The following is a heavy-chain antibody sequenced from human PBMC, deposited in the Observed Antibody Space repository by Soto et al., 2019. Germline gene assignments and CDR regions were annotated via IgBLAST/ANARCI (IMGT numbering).Heavy chain of an antibody. CDR1: GFTFSSYA. V-gene: IGHV3-30-3*01. CDR3: ARDGGAAQQPEDY. J-gene: IGHJ4*02. D-gene: IGHD6-13*01. Sequence: QVQLVESGGGVVQPGRSLRLSCAASGFTFSSYAMRWVRQAPGKGLEWVSVISDDGSNKYYADSVKGRFTISRDKSKNTVYLQMNSLRPEDSAVYYCARDGGAAQQPEDYWGQGTLVTVSS. CDR2: ISDDGSNK.